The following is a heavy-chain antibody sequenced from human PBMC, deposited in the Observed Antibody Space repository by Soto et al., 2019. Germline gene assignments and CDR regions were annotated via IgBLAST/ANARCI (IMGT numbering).Heavy chain of an antibody. CDR1: GGSISSYY. V-gene: IGHV4-59*08. CDR3: ERDFFDSSDYTTNWFDP. Sequence: PSETLSLTCTVSGGSISSYYWSWIRQPPGKGLEWIGYIYYSGSTHYNPSLKSRVTISVDTSKNQFSLKLSTVTAADTAVYYCERDFFDSSDYTTNWFDPWGQGTLVTVSS. D-gene: IGHD3-22*01. J-gene: IGHJ5*02. CDR2: IYYSGST.